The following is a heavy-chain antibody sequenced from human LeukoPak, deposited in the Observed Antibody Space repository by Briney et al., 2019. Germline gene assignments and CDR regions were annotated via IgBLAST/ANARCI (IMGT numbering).Heavy chain of an antibody. D-gene: IGHD2-21*02. CDR3: ARDPEAYCGGDCYS. Sequence: GGSLRLSCAASGFTVSSSYMSWVRQAPGKGLEWVSVVYSGGSTYYADSVKGRFTISRDNSKNTLYLQMNSLRAEDTAVYYCARDPEAYCGGDCYSWGQGTLVTVSS. V-gene: IGHV3-66*01. CDR2: VYSGGST. J-gene: IGHJ5*02. CDR1: GFTVSSSY.